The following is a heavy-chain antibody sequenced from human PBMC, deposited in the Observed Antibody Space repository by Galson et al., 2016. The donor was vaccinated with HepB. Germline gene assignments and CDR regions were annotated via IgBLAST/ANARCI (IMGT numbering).Heavy chain of an antibody. CDR2: LNPDTGVT. V-gene: IGHV1-2*04. D-gene: IGHD3-10*01. Sequence: SVKVSCKASGYTFTDFYIYWVRQAPGQGLEWMGSLNPDTGVTNYAQKFQDWVTVTTDTAISTAYMELRRLTSDDTAVYYCAIPDPVAPGPFDIWGQGTMVTVSS. CDR1: GYTFTDFY. J-gene: IGHJ3*02. CDR3: AIPDPVAPGPFDI.